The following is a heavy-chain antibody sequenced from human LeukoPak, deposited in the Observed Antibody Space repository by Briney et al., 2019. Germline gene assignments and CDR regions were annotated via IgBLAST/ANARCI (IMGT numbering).Heavy chain of an antibody. D-gene: IGHD3-16*01. CDR3: ARVGGGVITYFDC. CDR1: GYSFTNYW. CDR2: IYPGDSDT. V-gene: IGHV5-51*01. Sequence: GESLKISCKGSGYSFTNYWIVWVRQMSGKGLEWMGIIYPGDSDTRYSPSFQGQVTISADKSIATAYLQWSSLKASDTAMYYCARVGGGVITYFDCWGQGTLVTVSS. J-gene: IGHJ4*02.